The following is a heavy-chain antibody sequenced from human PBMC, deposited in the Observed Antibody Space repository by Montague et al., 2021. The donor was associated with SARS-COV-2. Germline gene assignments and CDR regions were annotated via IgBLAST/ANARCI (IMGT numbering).Heavy chain of an antibody. J-gene: IGHJ4*02. CDR2: ISSSSSYI. CDR1: GFTFSSYS. CDR3: ARDLGYDYVWGSYRHLEN. V-gene: IGHV3-21*01. Sequence: SLRLSCAASGFTFSSYSMNWVRQAPGKGLEWVSSISSSSSYIYYADSVKGRFTISRDNAKNSLYLQMNSLRAEDTAVYYCARDLGYDYVWGSYRHLENWGQGTLVTVSS. D-gene: IGHD3-16*02.